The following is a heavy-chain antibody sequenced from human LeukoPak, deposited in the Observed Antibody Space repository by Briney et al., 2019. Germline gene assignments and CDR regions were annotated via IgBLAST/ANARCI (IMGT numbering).Heavy chain of an antibody. CDR3: ARGPSIRVVVAATYYYYYYMDV. Sequence: GGSLRLSCAASGFTFSSYAMHWVRQAPGKGLEYVSAISSNGGSTYYANSVKGRFTISRDNSKNTLYLQMGSLRAEDMAVYYCARGPSIRVVVAATYYYYYYMDVWGKGTTVTASS. V-gene: IGHV3-64*01. CDR2: ISSNGGST. D-gene: IGHD2-15*01. CDR1: GFTFSSYA. J-gene: IGHJ6*03.